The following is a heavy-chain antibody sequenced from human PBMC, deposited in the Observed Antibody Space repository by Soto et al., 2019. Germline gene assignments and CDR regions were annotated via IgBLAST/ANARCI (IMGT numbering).Heavy chain of an antibody. D-gene: IGHD1-26*01. V-gene: IGHV4-30-4*01. Sequence: PSETLSLTCTVSVGSIRSINYFWSWLRQHPGKGLEWIGYISFIGSAYYSPSLESRATISIDTSKKQFSLRLNSVTAADTAMYYCAREVVSPATSDAFHIWGQWTVVTVS. CDR3: AREVVSPATSDAFHI. CDR2: ISFIGSA. J-gene: IGHJ3*02. CDR1: VGSIRSINYF.